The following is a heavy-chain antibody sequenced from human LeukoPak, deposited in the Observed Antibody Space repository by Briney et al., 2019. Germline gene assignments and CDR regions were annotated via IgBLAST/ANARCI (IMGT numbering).Heavy chain of an antibody. Sequence: PSEALSLTCTVSGGSISSSSYYWGWIRQPPGKGLEWIGSIYYSGSTYYNPSLKSRVTISVDTSKNQFSLKLSSVTAADTAVYYCASFTMVVAGPDYWGQGTLVTVSS. CDR1: GGSISSSSYY. CDR3: ASFTMVVAGPDY. V-gene: IGHV4-39*01. J-gene: IGHJ4*02. CDR2: IYYSGST. D-gene: IGHD2-15*01.